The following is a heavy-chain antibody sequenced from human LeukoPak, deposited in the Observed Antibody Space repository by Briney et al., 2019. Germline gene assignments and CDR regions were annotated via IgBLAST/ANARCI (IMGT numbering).Heavy chain of an antibody. V-gene: IGHV4-39*01. D-gene: IGHD1-26*01. Sequence: SETLSLTCTVSGGSISSSSYYWGWIRQPPGKGLEWIGSIYYSGSTYYNPSLKSRVTMSVDTSKNQFSLKLSSVTAADTAVYYCARRGIEGWFDPWGQGTLVTVSS. J-gene: IGHJ5*02. CDR3: ARRGIEGWFDP. CDR2: IYYSGST. CDR1: GGSISSSSYY.